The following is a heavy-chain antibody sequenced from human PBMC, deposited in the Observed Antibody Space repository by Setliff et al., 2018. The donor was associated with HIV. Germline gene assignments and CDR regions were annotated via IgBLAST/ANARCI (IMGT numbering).Heavy chain of an antibody. CDR2: INPNSGGT. CDR1: GYTFTGYY. CDR3: ATGLGYCSGGDCHG. V-gene: IGHV1-2*02. D-gene: IGHD2-15*01. J-gene: IGHJ4*02. Sequence: ASVKVSCKAFGYTFTGYYMHWVRQAPGQGLEWMGWINPNSGGTNYAQKFQGRVTMTRDTSISTAYMELSRLRSDDAAVYYCATGLGYCSGGDCHGWGQGTLVNGSS.